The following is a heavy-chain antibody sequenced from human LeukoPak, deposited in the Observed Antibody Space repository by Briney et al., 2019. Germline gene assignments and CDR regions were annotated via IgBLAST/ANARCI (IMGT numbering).Heavy chain of an antibody. CDR3: AKASAGATQTFDY. J-gene: IGHJ4*02. CDR2: IRYDGSNK. V-gene: IGHV3-30*02. D-gene: IGHD1-26*01. CDR1: GFTFSSYG. Sequence: QAGGSLRLSCAASGFTFSSYGMHWVRQAPGKGLEWVAFIRYDGSNKYYADSVKGRFTISRDNSKNTLYLQMNSLRAEDTAVYYCAKASAGATQTFDYWGQGTLVTVSS.